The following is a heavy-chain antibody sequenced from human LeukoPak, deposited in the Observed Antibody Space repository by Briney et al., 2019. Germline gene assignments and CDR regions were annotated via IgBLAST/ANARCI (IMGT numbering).Heavy chain of an antibody. CDR2: ISSSNSYI. CDR3: ASLDIPDRSSTSCPINPRDY. J-gene: IGHJ4*02. Sequence: PGGALRLSCAASGFTLSSYSMNWVRQAPGKGLEWVSSISSSNSYIYYADTLKGRFTISRDNAKNSLYLQINSLRAEDTAVYYCASLDIPDRSSTSCPINPRDYWGQGTLVTVSS. V-gene: IGHV3-21*01. D-gene: IGHD2-2*01. CDR1: GFTLSSYS.